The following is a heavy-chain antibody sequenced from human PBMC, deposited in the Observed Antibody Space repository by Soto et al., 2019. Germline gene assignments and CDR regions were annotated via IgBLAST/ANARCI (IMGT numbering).Heavy chain of an antibody. J-gene: IGHJ6*02. Sequence: SETLSLTCTVSGGSVSSGSYYWSWIRQPPGKGLEWIGYIYYSGSTNYNPSLKSRVTISVETSKNQFSLKLSSVTAADTAVYYCARDWTVPRAYYYYGMDVWGQGTTVTVSS. CDR1: GGSVSSGSYY. D-gene: IGHD2-2*01. CDR2: IYYSGST. V-gene: IGHV4-61*01. CDR3: ARDWTVPRAYYYYGMDV.